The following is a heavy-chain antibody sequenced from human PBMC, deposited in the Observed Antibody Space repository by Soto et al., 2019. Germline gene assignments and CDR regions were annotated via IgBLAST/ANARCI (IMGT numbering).Heavy chain of an antibody. V-gene: IGHV4-31*03. Sequence: SETLSLTCTVSGGSISSGGYYWSWIRQHPGKGLEWIGYIYYSGSTYYNPSLKSRVTISVDTSKNQFSLKLSSVTAADTAVYYCARIEGGSAPRMEVWGQGTTVTVSS. D-gene: IGHD2-15*01. CDR1: GGSISSGGYY. CDR2: IYYSGST. CDR3: ARIEGGSAPRMEV. J-gene: IGHJ6*02.